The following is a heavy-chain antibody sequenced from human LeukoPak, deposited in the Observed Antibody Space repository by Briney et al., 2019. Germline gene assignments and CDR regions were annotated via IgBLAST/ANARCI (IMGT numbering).Heavy chain of an antibody. J-gene: IGHJ4*02. D-gene: IGHD5-18*01. CDR3: AKPADTAMVTVPYYFDY. V-gene: IGHV3-23*01. Sequence: GGSLRLSCAASGFTFSSYAMSWVRQAPGKGLEWVSAISGSGGSTYYADSVKGRFTISRDNSKNTLYLQMNSLRAEDTAVYYCAKPADTAMVTVPYYFDYWGQGTLVTVSS. CDR2: ISGSGGST. CDR1: GFTFSSYA.